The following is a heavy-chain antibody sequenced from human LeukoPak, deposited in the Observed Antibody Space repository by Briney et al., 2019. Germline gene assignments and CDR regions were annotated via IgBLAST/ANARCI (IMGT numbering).Heavy chain of an antibody. CDR3: ARDLETAMVTPYYMDV. J-gene: IGHJ6*03. V-gene: IGHV1-18*01. D-gene: IGHD5-18*01. CDR2: TSAYNGNT. CDR1: GYTFTSYG. Sequence: ASVKVSCKASGYTFTSYGISWVRQAPGQGLEWMGWTSAYNGNTNYAQKLQGRVTMTTDTSTSTAYMELRSLRSDDTAVYYCARDLETAMVTPYYMDVWGKGTTVTVSS.